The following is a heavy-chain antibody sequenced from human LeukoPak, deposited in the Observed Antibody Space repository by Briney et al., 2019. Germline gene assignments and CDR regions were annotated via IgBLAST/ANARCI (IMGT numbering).Heavy chain of an antibody. CDR1: GYTFTGYY. CDR3: ARVQYQLLFEGNWFDP. Sequence: ASVKVSCKASGYTFTGYYIHWVRQAPGQGLEWMGWINPNSGDTHYAQKFQGRVTMTRDTSISIAYMDLNSLISDDTAVYYCARVQYQLLFEGNWFDPWGQGTLVTVSS. V-gene: IGHV1-2*02. J-gene: IGHJ5*02. D-gene: IGHD2-2*01. CDR2: INPNSGDT.